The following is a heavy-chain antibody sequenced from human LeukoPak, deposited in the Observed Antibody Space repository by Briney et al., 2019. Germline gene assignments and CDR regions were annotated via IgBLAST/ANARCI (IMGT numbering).Heavy chain of an antibody. CDR3: ARDGWLPYFDY. CDR1: GFTFNNYW. D-gene: IGHD5-24*01. Sequence: GGSLRLSCAASGFTFNNYWMTWVRQAPGKGLEWVANIKQDGSKKYYVDSVKGRFTISRDNAESSLYLQMNSLRAEDTAVYYCARDGWLPYFDYWGQGTLVTVSS. V-gene: IGHV3-7*01. J-gene: IGHJ4*02. CDR2: IKQDGSKK.